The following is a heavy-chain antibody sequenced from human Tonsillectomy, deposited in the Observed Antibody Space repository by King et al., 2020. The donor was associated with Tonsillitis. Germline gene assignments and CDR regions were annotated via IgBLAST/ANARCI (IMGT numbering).Heavy chain of an antibody. D-gene: IGHD3-3*01. V-gene: IGHV1-8*01. Sequence: LVQSGAEVKKPGASVKVSCKASGYTFTSYDINWVRQATGQGLEWMGWMNPNSGNTGYAQKFQGRVTMTRNTSISTDYMELSSLRSEDTAVYYCARGRPRITIFGVGPHRYYVDYWGQGTLVTVSS. CDR2: MNPNSGNT. J-gene: IGHJ4*02. CDR3: ARGRPRITIFGVGPHRYYVDY. CDR1: GYTFTSYD.